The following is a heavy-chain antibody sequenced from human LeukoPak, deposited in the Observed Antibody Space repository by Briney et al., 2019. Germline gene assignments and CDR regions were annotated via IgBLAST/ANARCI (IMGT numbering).Heavy chain of an antibody. Sequence: PGGSLRLSCAASGFTFSSYAMSWVRQAPGKGLEWVSVIYSGGSTYYADSVKGRFTISRDNSKNTLYLQMNSLRAEDTAVYYCARDADSRDDAFDIWGQGTMVTVSS. CDR1: GFTFSSYA. CDR2: IYSGGST. CDR3: ARDADSRDDAFDI. J-gene: IGHJ3*02. V-gene: IGHV3-53*01. D-gene: IGHD2-15*01.